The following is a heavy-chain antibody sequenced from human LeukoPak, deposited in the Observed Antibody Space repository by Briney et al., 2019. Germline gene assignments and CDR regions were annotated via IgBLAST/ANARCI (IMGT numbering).Heavy chain of an antibody. CDR2: IYHSGST. D-gene: IGHD3/OR15-3a*01. CDR3: ARDRDWDY. Sequence: SQTLSLTCTVSGYSISSGYYWGWIRQPPGKGLEWIGSIYHSGSTYYNPSLKSRVTISVDTSKNQFSLKLSSVTAADTAVYYCARDRDWDYWGQGTLVTVSS. J-gene: IGHJ4*02. CDR1: GYSISSGYY. V-gene: IGHV4-38-2*02.